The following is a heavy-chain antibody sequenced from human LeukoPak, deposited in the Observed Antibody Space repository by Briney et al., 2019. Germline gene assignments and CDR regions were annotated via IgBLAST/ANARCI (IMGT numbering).Heavy chain of an antibody. Sequence: GGSLRLSCAASGFTFSSYGMHWVRQAPGKGLEWVAFIRYDGSNKYYADSVKGRFTISRDNSKNTLYLQMNSLRAEDTAVYYCAKDLVPRVYFDYWGQGTLVTVSS. V-gene: IGHV3-30*02. J-gene: IGHJ4*02. CDR3: AKDLVPRVYFDY. CDR1: GFTFSSYG. CDR2: IRYDGSNK.